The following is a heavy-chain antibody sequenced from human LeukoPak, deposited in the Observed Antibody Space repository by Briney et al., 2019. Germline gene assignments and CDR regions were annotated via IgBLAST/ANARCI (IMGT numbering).Heavy chain of an antibody. D-gene: IGHD2-21*01. Sequence: GGSLRLSCAASGFTFSSYAMSWLRRTPQQRLEWVCGISVTGDITYYADSVKGRFTIARDNSSTTLYLQLNSLRADDTVVYYCAKSHITRYPLQYYFDLWGQGAQVIVSS. CDR1: GFTFSSYA. J-gene: IGHJ4*02. V-gene: IGHV3-23*01. CDR3: AKSHITRYPLQYYFDL. CDR2: ISVTGDIT.